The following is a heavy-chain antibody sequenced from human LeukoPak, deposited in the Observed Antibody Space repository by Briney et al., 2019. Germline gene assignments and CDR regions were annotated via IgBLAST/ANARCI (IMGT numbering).Heavy chain of an antibody. J-gene: IGHJ4*02. Sequence: GGSLRLSCAASGFTFSSYGMHWVRQAPGKGLEWVAFIRYDGSNKYYADSVKGRFTISRDNSKNSLYLQMNSLRAEDTAVYYCARGDNWNVRYWGQGTLVTVSS. D-gene: IGHD1-20*01. V-gene: IGHV3-30*02. CDR1: GFTFSSYG. CDR3: ARGDNWNVRY. CDR2: IRYDGSNK.